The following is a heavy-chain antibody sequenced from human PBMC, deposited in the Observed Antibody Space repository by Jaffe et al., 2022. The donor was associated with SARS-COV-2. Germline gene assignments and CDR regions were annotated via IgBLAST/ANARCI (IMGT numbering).Heavy chain of an antibody. V-gene: IGHV3-30*18. CDR2: IASDGGHK. CDR3: AKDLLVWAVRPDGDC. CDR1: GFTFSNYG. D-gene: IGHD6-6*01. J-gene: IGHJ1*01. Sequence: QLVESGGGVVQPGRSLRLSCEASGFTFSNYGMHWVRQAPGKGLEWVAVIASDGGHKMYADSVRGRFTISRDNSKNTLYLQMNSLRADDTAVYYCAKDLLVWAVRPDGDCWGQGTLVTVSS.